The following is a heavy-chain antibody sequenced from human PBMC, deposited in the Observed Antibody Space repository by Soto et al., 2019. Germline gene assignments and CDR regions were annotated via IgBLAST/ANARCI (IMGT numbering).Heavy chain of an antibody. CDR2: ISAHNGNT. V-gene: IGHV1-18*01. J-gene: IGHJ4*02. Sequence: QVHLVQSGAEVKKPGASVKVSCKGSGYDFTTYGITWVRQAPGQGLEWMPWISAHNGNTDYAQKLQGRVTVTRDTSTSTAYMELRSLRSDDTAVYYCARGRYGHYWGQGALVTVSS. CDR1: GYDFTTYG. D-gene: IGHD1-1*01. CDR3: ARGRYGHY.